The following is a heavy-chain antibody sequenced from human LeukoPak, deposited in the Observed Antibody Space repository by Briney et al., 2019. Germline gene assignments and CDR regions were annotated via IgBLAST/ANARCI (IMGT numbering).Heavy chain of an antibody. Sequence: GGSLRLSCAASGFTFSSYGMHWVRQAPGKGLEWVSAISGSGGSTYYADSVKGRFTISRDNSKNTLYLLMNGLRAEDTAVYYCAKVGRYSYAHDAFDIWGQGTMVTVSS. CDR1: GFTFSSYG. V-gene: IGHV3-23*01. D-gene: IGHD5-18*01. CDR2: ISGSGGST. J-gene: IGHJ3*02. CDR3: AKVGRYSYAHDAFDI.